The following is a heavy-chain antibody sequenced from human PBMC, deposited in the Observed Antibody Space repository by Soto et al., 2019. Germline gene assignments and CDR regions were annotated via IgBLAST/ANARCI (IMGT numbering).Heavy chain of an antibody. D-gene: IGHD3-3*01. CDR3: ARGVYDYWSGYYAGSGLDV. V-gene: IGHV4-59*01. J-gene: IGHJ6*02. Sequence: QVQLLESGPGLLKPSATLSLTCSVSGGSMSPFYWSWIRQSPRKGLEWIGYIYYSGNTNYNPSLQSRVTISVDTSKDQFSLRLSSVTAADSAVYYCARGVYDYWSGYYAGSGLDVWGQGTTVIVSS. CDR2: IYYSGNT. CDR1: GGSMSPFY.